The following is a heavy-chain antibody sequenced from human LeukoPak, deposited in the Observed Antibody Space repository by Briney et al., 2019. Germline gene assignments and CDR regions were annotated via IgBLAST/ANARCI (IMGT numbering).Heavy chain of an antibody. J-gene: IGHJ5*02. CDR3: ARDHKLSGWFDP. CDR2: ISSSGSTI. D-gene: IGHD3-3*01. Sequence: KPGGSLRLSCAASGFTFSDYYMSWIRQAPGKGLEWVSYISSSGSTIYYADSVKGRFTISRDNSKNTLYLQMNSLRAEDTAVYYCARDHKLSGWFDPWGQGTLVTVSS. V-gene: IGHV3-11*01. CDR1: GFTFSDYY.